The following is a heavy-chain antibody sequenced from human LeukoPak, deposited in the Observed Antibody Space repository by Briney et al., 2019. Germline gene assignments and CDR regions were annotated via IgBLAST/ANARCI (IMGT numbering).Heavy chain of an antibody. D-gene: IGHD1-26*01. J-gene: IGHJ4*02. CDR1: GGSCSGYY. Sequence: SETLSLTCAVYGGSCSGYYWSWIRQPPGKGLEWIGEINHSGSTNYNPSLKSRVTISVDTSKNQFSLKLSSVTAADTAVYYCASLKVGATDYWGQGTLVTVSS. CDR3: ASLKVGATDY. V-gene: IGHV4-34*01. CDR2: INHSGST.